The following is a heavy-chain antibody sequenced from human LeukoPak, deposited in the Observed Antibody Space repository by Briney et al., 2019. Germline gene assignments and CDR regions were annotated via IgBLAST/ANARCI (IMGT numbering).Heavy chain of an antibody. CDR3: GKQISGSVS. Sequence: GGSLRLSCAASGFTFSSLTMHWVRQAPGKGLEYVSAISSNGGSTFYADSVKGRFSISRDNSKNTLYLQMSSLRAEDTAVYYCGKQISGSVSWGQGTLVTVSS. V-gene: IGHV3-64D*06. CDR2: ISSNGGST. D-gene: IGHD6-19*01. J-gene: IGHJ5*02. CDR1: GFTFSSLT.